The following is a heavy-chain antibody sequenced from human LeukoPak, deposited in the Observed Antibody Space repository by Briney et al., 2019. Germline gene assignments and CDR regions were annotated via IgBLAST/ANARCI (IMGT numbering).Heavy chain of an antibody. J-gene: IGHJ2*01. CDR3: AKGTLIAARPNWYFDL. Sequence: GGSLRLSCAASGFTFSSYAMSWVRQAPGKGLEWVSAISGSGGSTYYADSVKGRFTISRDNSKNTLYLQMNSLRAEDTAVYYCAKGTLIAARPNWYFDLWGRGTLVTASS. V-gene: IGHV3-23*01. CDR2: ISGSGGST. D-gene: IGHD6-6*01. CDR1: GFTFSSYA.